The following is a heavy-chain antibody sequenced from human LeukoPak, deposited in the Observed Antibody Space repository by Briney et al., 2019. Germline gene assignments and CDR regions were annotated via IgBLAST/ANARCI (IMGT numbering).Heavy chain of an antibody. CDR3: TRSGYRHPYHFDS. CDR2: ISSDGTTS. V-gene: IGHV3-74*01. D-gene: IGHD3-22*01. J-gene: IGHJ4*02. CDR1: GFTFSSYW. Sequence: PGGSLRLSCAASGFTFSSYWMHWVRQVPGKGLVWVSRISSDGTTSSHADSVKGRFTISRDNAKNTMYLQMNGLRAEDTAIYYCTRSGYRHPYHFDSWGQGTLVIVSS.